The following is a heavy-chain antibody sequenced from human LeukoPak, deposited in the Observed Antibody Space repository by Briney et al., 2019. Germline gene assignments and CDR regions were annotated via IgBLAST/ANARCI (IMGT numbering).Heavy chain of an antibody. J-gene: IGHJ3*02. V-gene: IGHV1-2*02. Sequence: ASVKVSCKASGYTFTVYYMHWVRQAPGQGLEWMGWINPNSGGTNYAQKFQGRVTMTRDTSISTAYMELSRLRSDDTAVYYCASGTVRWLVGIDAFDIWGQGTMVTVSS. CDR2: INPNSGGT. D-gene: IGHD6-19*01. CDR3: ASGTVRWLVGIDAFDI. CDR1: GYTFTVYY.